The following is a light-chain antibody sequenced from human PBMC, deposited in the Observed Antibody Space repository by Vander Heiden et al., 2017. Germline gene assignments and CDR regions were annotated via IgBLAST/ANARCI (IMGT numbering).Light chain of an antibody. CDR1: QDISKY. Sequence: DIQMTQSTPSLSACVGDRVTITCQASQDISKYLNWYQQKPGKAPKLLIYDAFNLEAGVPSRFSGSGSGTDFTFTISSLQPEDIATYYCQQYDSLPTFGPGTKVDIK. J-gene: IGKJ3*01. CDR2: DAF. V-gene: IGKV1-33*01. CDR3: QQYDSLPT.